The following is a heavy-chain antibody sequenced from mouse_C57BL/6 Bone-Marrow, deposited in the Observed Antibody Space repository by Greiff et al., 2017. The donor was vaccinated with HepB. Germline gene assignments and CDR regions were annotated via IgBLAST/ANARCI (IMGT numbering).Heavy chain of an antibody. V-gene: IGHV5-9-1*02. CDR3: TRYSGPYYAMDY. Sequence: EVKLVESGEGLVKPGGSLKLSCAASGFTFSSYAMSWVRQTPEKRLEWVAYISSGGDHIYYADTVKGRFTISRDNARNTLYLQMSSLKAEDTAMYYCTRYSGPYYAMDYWGQGTSVTVSS. J-gene: IGHJ4*01. CDR2: ISSGGDHI. CDR1: GFTFSSYA.